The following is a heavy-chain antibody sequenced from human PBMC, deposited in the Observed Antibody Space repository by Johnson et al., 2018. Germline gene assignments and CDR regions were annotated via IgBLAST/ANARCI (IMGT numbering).Heavy chain of an antibody. CDR2: IWDDESNK. D-gene: IGHD6-6*01. CDR1: GFSFSSFG. CDR3: ARDLYSSSSAWNHGMDV. V-gene: IGHV3-33*01. J-gene: IGHJ6*02. Sequence: QVQLVQSGGGVVQPGRSLRLSCAASGFSFSSFGMYWVRQAPGKGLEWVAVIWDDESNKYHLDSVKGRFTISRDKSKNTLYVQMNSLRAEDTAVYYCARDLYSSSSAWNHGMDVWGQGTTVIVSS.